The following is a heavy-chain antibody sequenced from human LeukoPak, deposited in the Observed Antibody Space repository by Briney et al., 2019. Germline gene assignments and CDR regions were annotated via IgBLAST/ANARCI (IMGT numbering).Heavy chain of an antibody. J-gene: IGHJ4*02. Sequence: GGSLRLSCAASGFTFSRYTMNWVRQAPGKGLEWVSSISSSSSYIYYADSVKGRFTISRDNAKNSLYLQMNSLRAEDTAVYYCARGAGGRGSYFDYWGQGTLVTVSS. V-gene: IGHV3-21*01. CDR3: ARGAGGRGSYFDY. D-gene: IGHD2-15*01. CDR2: ISSSSSYI. CDR1: GFTFSRYT.